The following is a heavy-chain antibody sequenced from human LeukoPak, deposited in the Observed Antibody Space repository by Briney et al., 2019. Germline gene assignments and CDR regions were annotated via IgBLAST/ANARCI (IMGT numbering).Heavy chain of an antibody. CDR3: AGYVSSGRRDAFDI. Sequence: GGSLRLSCAASGFTFSSYWMSWVRQAPGKGLEWVANIKQDGSEKYYVDSVKGRFNISRDNAKNSLYLQMYSLRAEDTAVYYCAGYVSSGRRDAFDIWGQGTMVTVSS. D-gene: IGHD3-22*01. J-gene: IGHJ3*02. V-gene: IGHV3-7*01. CDR1: GFTFSSYW. CDR2: IKQDGSEK.